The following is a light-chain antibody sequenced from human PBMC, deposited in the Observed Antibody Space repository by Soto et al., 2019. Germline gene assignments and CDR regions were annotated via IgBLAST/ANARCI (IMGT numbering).Light chain of an antibody. J-gene: IGKJ5*01. CDR1: QSVSNN. Sequence: EIVMTQSPATLSVSPGERVTLSCRASQSVSNNLVWYQQKPGQAPRLLIYGASSRATGIPDKFSGSGSGTDFTLTIDGLEPEDFAVYYCQQYGYSPITFGQGTRLEIK. CDR3: QQYGYSPIT. V-gene: IGKV3-20*01. CDR2: GAS.